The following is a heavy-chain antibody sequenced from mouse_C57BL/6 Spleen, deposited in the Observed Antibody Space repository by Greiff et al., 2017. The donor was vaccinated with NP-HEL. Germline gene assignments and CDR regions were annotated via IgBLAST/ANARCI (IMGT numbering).Heavy chain of an antibody. CDR2: IYPRDGST. D-gene: IGHD2-4*01. CDR1: GYTFTSYD. CDR3: ARSRGNIDYNFDY. Sequence: VQLQQSGPELVKPGASVKLSCKASGYTFTSYDINWVEQRPGQGLEWIGRIYPRDGSTKYNEKFKGKATLTVDTSSSTAYMELHSLTSEDSAVYFCARSRGNIDYNFDYWGQGTTLTVSS. J-gene: IGHJ2*01. V-gene: IGHV1-85*01.